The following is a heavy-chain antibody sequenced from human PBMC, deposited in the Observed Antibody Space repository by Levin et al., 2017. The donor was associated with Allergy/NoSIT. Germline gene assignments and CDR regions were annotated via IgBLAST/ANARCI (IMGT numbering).Heavy chain of an antibody. CDR3: ARDRGWLAHDY. D-gene: IGHD6-19*01. J-gene: IGHJ4*02. Sequence: SCAASGFTFSSSWMNWVRQAPGKGLEWVGNIKEDGSKTYYVDSVKGRFTISRDNAKNSLYLQMNSLRAEDTAVYYCARDRGWLAHDYWGQGTLVTVSS. CDR1: GFTFSSSW. V-gene: IGHV3-7*04. CDR2: IKEDGSKT.